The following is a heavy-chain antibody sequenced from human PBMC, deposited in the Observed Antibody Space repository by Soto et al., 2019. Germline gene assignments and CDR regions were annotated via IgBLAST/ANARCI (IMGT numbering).Heavy chain of an antibody. CDR3: TRDVWIPMDV. V-gene: IGHV1-3*01. D-gene: IGHD2-8*01. CDR1: GYTFTSYA. J-gene: IGHJ6*03. CDR2: INAGNGNT. Sequence: GASVKVSCKASGYTFTSYAMHWVRQAPGQRLEWMGWINAGNGNTKYSQKFQGRVTITRDTSASIAYLQMNSLKTEDTAVYYCTRDVWIPMDVWGKGTTVTVSS.